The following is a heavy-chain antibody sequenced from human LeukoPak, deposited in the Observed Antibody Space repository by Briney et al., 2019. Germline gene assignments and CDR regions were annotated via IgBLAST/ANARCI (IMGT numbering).Heavy chain of an antibody. CDR2: ISYDGSNK. CDR3: ARDLAYDSTGG. Sequence: PGRSLRLSCAASGFTFSSYGMHWVRQAPGKGLEWVAVISYDGSNKYYADSVKGRFTISRDNSKNTLYLQMNSLRAEDTAVYYCARDLAYDSTGGWGQGTLVTVSS. D-gene: IGHD3-22*01. CDR1: GFTFSSYG. J-gene: IGHJ4*02. V-gene: IGHV3-30*03.